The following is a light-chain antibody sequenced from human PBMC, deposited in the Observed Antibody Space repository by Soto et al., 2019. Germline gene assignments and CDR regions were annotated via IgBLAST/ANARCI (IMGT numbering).Light chain of an antibody. CDR2: NVS. CDR1: SSDVRDYNY. V-gene: IGLV2-14*03. Sequence: QSVLTQPASVSGSPGQSITISFTGTSSDVRDYNYVSWYQHHPGQAPKLMIYNVSNRPSGVSGRFSGSKSGNTASLTISGLQAEDEADYYGSSYSSSSTPLNVFGTGTKLTVL. CDR3: SSYSSSSTPLNV. J-gene: IGLJ1*01.